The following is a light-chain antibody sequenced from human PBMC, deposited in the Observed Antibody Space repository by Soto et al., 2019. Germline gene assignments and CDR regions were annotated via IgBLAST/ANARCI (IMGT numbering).Light chain of an antibody. CDR3: QQYNSYSWT. V-gene: IGKV1-5*03. CDR1: QTISSW. Sequence: DIQMTQYPSTLSGSVGARVTITCRASQTISSWLAWYQQKPGKAPKLLIYKASSLESGVPSRFSGSGSGTEFTLTISSLQPDDFATYYCQQYNSYSWTFGQGTRWIS. CDR2: KAS. J-gene: IGKJ1*01.